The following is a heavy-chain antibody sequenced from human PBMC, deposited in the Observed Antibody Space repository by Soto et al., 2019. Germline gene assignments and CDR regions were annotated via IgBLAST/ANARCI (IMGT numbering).Heavy chain of an antibody. CDR2: IYWNDDK. CDR1: GSSLSTTGVG. D-gene: IGHD4-17*01. Sequence: QIILKESGPTLVKPTQTLTLTCTFSGSSLSTTGVGVGWIRQPPGKALEWLALIYWNDDKRYSPSLKSRLTITKDTSKNQVVLTMANMDPVDTATYYCAHRPHPDYGDYGDFWGQGTLVTVSS. V-gene: IGHV2-5*01. J-gene: IGHJ4*02. CDR3: AHRPHPDYGDYGDF.